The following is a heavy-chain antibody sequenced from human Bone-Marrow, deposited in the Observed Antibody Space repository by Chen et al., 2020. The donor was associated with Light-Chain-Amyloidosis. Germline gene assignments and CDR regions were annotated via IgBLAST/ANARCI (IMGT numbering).Heavy chain of an antibody. CDR2: IPTDENVA. CDR1: GFICSNYV. CDR3: TRDINWDLFDY. Sequence: EGQLVESGGGLVQPGGSLRLSCAASGFICSNYVMHWVRQAPGEGLVWVSRIPTDENVATYADSVKGRFTISRDNAKNTLYLQMNSLRAEDTAVYYCTRDINWDLFDYWGQGTLVTVSS. J-gene: IGHJ4*02. D-gene: IGHD1-20*01. V-gene: IGHV3-74*01.